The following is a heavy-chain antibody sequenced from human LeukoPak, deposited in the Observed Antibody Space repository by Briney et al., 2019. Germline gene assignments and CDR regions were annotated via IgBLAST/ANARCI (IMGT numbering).Heavy chain of an antibody. CDR2: IKQDGSEK. V-gene: IGHV3-7*01. CDR1: QFTFSSYW. D-gene: IGHD5-24*01. J-gene: IGHJ6*03. CDR3: ARGLHEYYYYYYMDV. Sequence: GGSLRLSCAASQFTFSSYWMNWVRQAPGKGLEWVANIKQDGSEKYYVDSVKGRFTISRDNAKNSLYLQMNSLRAEDTAVYYCARGLHEYYYYYYMDVWGKGTTVTVSS.